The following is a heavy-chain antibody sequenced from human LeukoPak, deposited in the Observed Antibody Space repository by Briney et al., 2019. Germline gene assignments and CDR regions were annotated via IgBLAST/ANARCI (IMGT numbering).Heavy chain of an antibody. D-gene: IGHD5-12*01. CDR3: AKDQYSGYDFDGEVDY. CDR1: GFTFSSYA. CDR2: ISGSGGRT. V-gene: IGHV3-23*01. Sequence: GGSLRLSCAASGFTFSSYAMSWVRQAPGKGLEWVSAISGSGGRTYYADSVKGRFTISRDNSKNTLYLQMNTLRAEDTAVYYCAKDQYSGYDFDGEVDYWVQGTRATVSS. J-gene: IGHJ4*02.